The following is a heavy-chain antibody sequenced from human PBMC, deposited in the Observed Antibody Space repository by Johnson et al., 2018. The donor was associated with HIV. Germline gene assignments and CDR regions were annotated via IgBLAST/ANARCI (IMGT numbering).Heavy chain of an antibody. CDR1: GFTFSSYW. CDR3: ARSGDSIGSFWAGGAFDI. J-gene: IGHJ3*02. D-gene: IGHD3/OR15-3a*01. V-gene: IGHV3-74*02. Sequence: VQLVESGGGVVQPGRSLRLSCAASGFTFSSYWMHWVRQAPGKGLVWVSRINSDGSSTSYADSVKGRFTISRDNAKNTLYLQMNSLRAGDTAVYYCARSGDSIGSFWAGGAFDIWGQGTMVTVSS. CDR2: INSDGSST.